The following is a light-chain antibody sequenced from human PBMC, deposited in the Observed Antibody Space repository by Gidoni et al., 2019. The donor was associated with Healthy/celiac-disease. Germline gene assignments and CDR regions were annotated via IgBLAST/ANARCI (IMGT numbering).Light chain of an antibody. CDR2: DAS. Sequence: SPGERATLSCRASQSVSSYLAWYQQKPGQAPRLLIYDASNRATGIPARFSGSGSGTDFTLTISSLEPEDFAVYYCQQRSNWLTFGGGTKVEIK. CDR1: QSVSSY. V-gene: IGKV3-11*01. J-gene: IGKJ4*01. CDR3: QQRSNWLT.